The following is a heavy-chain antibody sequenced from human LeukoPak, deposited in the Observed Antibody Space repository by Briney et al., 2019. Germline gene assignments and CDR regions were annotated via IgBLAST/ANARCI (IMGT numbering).Heavy chain of an antibody. Sequence: GGSLRLSCAASGFTFSSYAMSWVRQAPGKGLEWVSAISGSGGSTYYADSVKGRFTISRDNSKDTLYLQMNSLRAEDTAVYYCAKRGPSTVTYNYYFDYWGQGTLVTVSS. CDR3: AKRGPSTVTYNYYFDY. CDR1: GFTFSSYA. D-gene: IGHD4-17*01. CDR2: ISGSGGST. V-gene: IGHV3-23*01. J-gene: IGHJ4*02.